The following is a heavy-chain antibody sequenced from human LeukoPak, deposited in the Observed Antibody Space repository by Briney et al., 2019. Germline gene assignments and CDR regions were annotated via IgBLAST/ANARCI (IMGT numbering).Heavy chain of an antibody. Sequence: ASVKVSCKASGYTFTSYDINWVRQATGQGLEWMGWMNPNSGNTGYAQKFQGRVTITRNTSISTAYMELSSLRSEDTAVYYCARDDSYHYGSGSYNVPWGQGTQVTVSS. CDR1: GYTFTSYD. J-gene: IGHJ5*02. CDR3: ARDDSYHYGSGSYNVP. D-gene: IGHD3-10*01. V-gene: IGHV1-8*03. CDR2: MNPNSGNT.